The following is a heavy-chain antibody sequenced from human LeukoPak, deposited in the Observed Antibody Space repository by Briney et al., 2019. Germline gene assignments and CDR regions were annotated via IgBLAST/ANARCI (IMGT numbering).Heavy chain of an antibody. Sequence: PGGSLRLSCAASGFTFSSYWMHWVRQAPGKAPEWVANIRHDGREKYYVGSVKGRFIISRDNAKNSLYLQMNSLRLEDTAIYYCAWGMDVWGQGTTVTVSS. CDR3: AWGMDV. V-gene: IGHV3-7*04. CDR2: IRHDGREK. J-gene: IGHJ6*02. CDR1: GFTFSSYW.